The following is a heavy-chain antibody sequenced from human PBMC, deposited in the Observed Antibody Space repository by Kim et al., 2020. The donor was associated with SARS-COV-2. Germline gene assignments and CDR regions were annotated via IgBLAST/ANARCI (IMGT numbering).Heavy chain of an antibody. Sequence: GESLKISCKGSGYSFTSYWIGWVRQMPGKGLEWMGIIYPGDSDTRYSPSFQGQVTISADKSISTAYLQWSSLKASDTAMYYCARHRGKYCSGGSCYSGSDAFDIWGQGTMVTVSS. D-gene: IGHD2-15*01. V-gene: IGHV5-51*01. CDR3: ARHRGKYCSGGSCYSGSDAFDI. J-gene: IGHJ3*02. CDR1: GYSFTSYW. CDR2: IYPGDSDT.